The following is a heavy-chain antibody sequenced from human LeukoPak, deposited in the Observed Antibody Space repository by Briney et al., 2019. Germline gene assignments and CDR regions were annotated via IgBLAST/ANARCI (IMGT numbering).Heavy chain of an antibody. CDR2: IWYDGSNK. D-gene: IGHD4-17*01. V-gene: IGHV3-33*01. Sequence: GGSLRLSCAASGFTFSSYGMHWVRQAPGKGLECVAVIWYDGSNKYYADSVKGRFTISRDNSKKTLYLQMNSLRAEDTAVYYCARDKPDYGDYGLLDYWGQGTLVTVSS. CDR1: GFTFSSYG. CDR3: ARDKPDYGDYGLLDY. J-gene: IGHJ4*02.